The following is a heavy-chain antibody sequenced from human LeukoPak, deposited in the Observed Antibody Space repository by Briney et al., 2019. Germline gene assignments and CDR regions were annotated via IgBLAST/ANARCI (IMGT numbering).Heavy chain of an antibody. CDR3: ARDPSFSPLWFGLPGGSGMDV. Sequence: PGGSLRLSCAASGFTFSSYSMNWVRQAPGKGLEWVAVISYDGSNKYYADSVKGRFTISRDNSKNTLYLQMNSLRAEDTAVYYCARDPSFSPLWFGLPGGSGMDVWGQGTTVTVSS. CDR2: ISYDGSNK. J-gene: IGHJ6*02. D-gene: IGHD3-10*01. CDR1: GFTFSSYS. V-gene: IGHV3-30*03.